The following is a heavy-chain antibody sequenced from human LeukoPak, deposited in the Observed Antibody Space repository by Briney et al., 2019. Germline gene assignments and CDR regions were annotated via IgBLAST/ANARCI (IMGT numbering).Heavy chain of an antibody. CDR1: GFTFSSYA. D-gene: IGHD5-12*01. V-gene: IGHV3-23*01. CDR3: AKAIVATITDFDY. Sequence: GGSLRLSCAASGFTFSSYAMSWVRQHPGKGLEWVSAISARDGSTYYADSVKGRFTISRDNSKNTLYLQMNSLRAEDTAVYYCAKAIVATITDFDYWGQGTLVTVSS. CDR2: ISARDGST. J-gene: IGHJ4*02.